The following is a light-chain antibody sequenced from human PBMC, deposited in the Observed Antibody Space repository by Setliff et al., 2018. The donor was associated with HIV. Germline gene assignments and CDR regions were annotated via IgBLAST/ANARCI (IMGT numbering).Light chain of an antibody. Sequence: QSALTQPASVSGSPGQSITISCTGTSSDVGSYKYVSWFQQHPGKVPKVMIYDVSNRPSGVSNRFSGSKSGNTASLTISGLQAEDEADYYCSSYTSTSTLVFGTGTK. J-gene: IGLJ1*01. CDR2: DVS. V-gene: IGLV2-14*03. CDR1: SSDVGSYKY. CDR3: SSYTSTSTLV.